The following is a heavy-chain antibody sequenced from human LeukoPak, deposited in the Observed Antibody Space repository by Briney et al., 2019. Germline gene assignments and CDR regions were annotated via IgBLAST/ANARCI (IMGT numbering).Heavy chain of an antibody. CDR3: AKDYYGSGRMGYFDY. CDR1: GFTFSSYA. Sequence: GGSLRLSCAASGFTFSSYAMSWVRQAPGKGLEWVSAISGSGGSTYYADSVKGRFTISRDNSKNTLYLQMNSLRAEDTAVYYCAKDYYGSGRMGYFDYWGQGTLVTVSS. V-gene: IGHV3-23*01. D-gene: IGHD3-10*01. J-gene: IGHJ4*02. CDR2: ISGSGGST.